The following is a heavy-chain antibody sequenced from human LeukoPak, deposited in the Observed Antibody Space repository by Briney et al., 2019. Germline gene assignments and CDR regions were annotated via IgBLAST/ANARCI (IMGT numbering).Heavy chain of an antibody. CDR3: ARAPSEIGGYYPEYFRH. D-gene: IGHD3-22*01. CDR1: GFTFSSYA. Sequence: PGGSLRLSCAASGFTFSSYAMHWVRQAPGKGLEWVAVISYDGSNKYYADSVRGRFTISRDNAKNTVSLQMNSLRAEDTGVYYCARAPSEIGGYYPEYFRHWGQGTLVTVSS. V-gene: IGHV3-30*04. J-gene: IGHJ1*01. CDR2: ISYDGSNK.